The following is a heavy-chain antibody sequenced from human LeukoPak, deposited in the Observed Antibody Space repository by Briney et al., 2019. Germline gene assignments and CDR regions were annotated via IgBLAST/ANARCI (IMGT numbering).Heavy chain of an antibody. CDR2: MNPNSSGT. Sequence: ASVKVSCKASGYTFTDYYIHWVRQAPGQGLEWMAWMNPNSSGTNYAQKFQGRVTMTRDTSISTAYMELSRLRSDDTAVYYCARVRSSSWYKAFDIWGQGTMVTVSS. CDR1: GYTFTDYY. J-gene: IGHJ3*02. D-gene: IGHD6-13*01. CDR3: ARVRSSSWYKAFDI. V-gene: IGHV1-2*02.